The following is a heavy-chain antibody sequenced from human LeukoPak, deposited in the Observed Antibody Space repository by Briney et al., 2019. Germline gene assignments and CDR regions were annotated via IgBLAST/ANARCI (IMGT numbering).Heavy chain of an antibody. Sequence: GGSLRLSCAASGITFSSYSMNWVRQAPGKGLEWVSSITSSSSYIYYADSVEGRFTISRDNAKNSLYLQMNSLRAEDTAVYYCARHVVAVGFDYWGQGTLVTVSS. CDR1: GITFSSYS. J-gene: IGHJ4*02. V-gene: IGHV3-21*01. CDR2: ITSSSSYI. CDR3: ARHVVAVGFDY. D-gene: IGHD3-22*01.